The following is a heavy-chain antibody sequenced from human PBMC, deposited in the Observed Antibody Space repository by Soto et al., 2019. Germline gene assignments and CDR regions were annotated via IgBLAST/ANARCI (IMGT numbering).Heavy chain of an antibody. CDR3: AAFHRATPSLSDQ. D-gene: IGHD3-16*02. CDR1: GSSXSPYY. V-gene: IGHV1-2*02. CDR2: INPSSCAT. J-gene: IGHJ4*02. Sequence: XKVSYLAAGSSXSPYYIGVVRQAPCQGLQWIGWINPSSCATNFAQKFQGRVTMTRDTYVITAYIELPSLKSEDRAAYYCAAFHRATPSLSDQWGQG.